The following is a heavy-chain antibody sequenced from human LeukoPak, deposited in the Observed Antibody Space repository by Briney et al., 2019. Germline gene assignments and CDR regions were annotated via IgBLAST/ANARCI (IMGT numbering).Heavy chain of an antibody. CDR1: GFTFSSYA. D-gene: IGHD2-2*01. J-gene: IGHJ6*04. CDR2: TSGGST. Sequence: GGSLRLSCAASGFTFSSYAMSWVRQAPGKGLEWVSTTSGGSTYYADSVKGRFTISRDNSKSTLYLQMNSLRAEDTAVYYCAKGDCSSTSYSGFYGMDVWGRGTTVTVSS. CDR3: AKGDCSSTSYSGFYGMDV. V-gene: IGHV3-23*01.